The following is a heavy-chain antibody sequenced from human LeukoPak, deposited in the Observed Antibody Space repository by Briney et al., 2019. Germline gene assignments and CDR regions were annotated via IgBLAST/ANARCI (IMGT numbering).Heavy chain of an antibody. D-gene: IGHD6-19*01. Sequence: ASMKVSCKASGYTFTSYGIIWVRQAPGQGLEWMGWISAYDGNTNYAQSLQGRVSITRDTSASTAYMELSYLRSEDTALYFCARSIVYSSDSDGGYYFDYWGQGTLVTVSS. V-gene: IGHV1-18*01. CDR1: GYTFTSYG. J-gene: IGHJ4*02. CDR2: ISAYDGNT. CDR3: ARSIVYSSDSDGGYYFDY.